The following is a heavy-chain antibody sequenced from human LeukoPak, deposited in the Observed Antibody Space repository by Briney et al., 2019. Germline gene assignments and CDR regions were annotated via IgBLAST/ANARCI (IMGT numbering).Heavy chain of an antibody. D-gene: IGHD5-18*01. V-gene: IGHV3-23*01. CDR1: GFTFSSYA. CDR3: ANVMRGYSYGYAFDY. CDR2: ISGSGGST. Sequence: PGGSLRLSCAASGFTFSSYAMSWVRQAPGKGLEWVSAISGSGGSTYYADSVKGRFTISRDNSKNTLYLQMNSLRAEDTAVYYCANVMRGYSYGYAFDYWGQGTLVTVSS. J-gene: IGHJ4*02.